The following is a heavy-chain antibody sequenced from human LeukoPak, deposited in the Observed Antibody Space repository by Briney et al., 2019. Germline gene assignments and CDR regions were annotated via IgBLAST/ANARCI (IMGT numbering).Heavy chain of an antibody. CDR2: ISSSGSTI. CDR3: ARDGHYDILTGLFDY. Sequence: GGSLRLSCAASGFTFSDYYMSWIRQAPGKGLEWVSYISSSGSTIYYADSVKGRFTISRGNAKNSLYLQMNSLRAEDTAVYYCARDGHYDILTGLFDYWGQGTLVTVSS. CDR1: GFTFSDYY. J-gene: IGHJ4*02. D-gene: IGHD3-9*01. V-gene: IGHV3-11*01.